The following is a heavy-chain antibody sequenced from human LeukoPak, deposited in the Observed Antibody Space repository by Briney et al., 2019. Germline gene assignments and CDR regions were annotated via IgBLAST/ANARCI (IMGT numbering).Heavy chain of an antibody. V-gene: IGHV1-2*02. CDR2: INPNSGDT. D-gene: IGHD1/OR15-1a*01. Sequence: ASVKVSCKASGYTFTGYYMYWVRQAPGQGLEWVGWINPNSGDTGYAQKFQGRVTLTRDTSITTTHMELSSLTSADTAVYYCTSSEHYQFWGQGTLVTVSS. CDR1: GYTFTGYY. J-gene: IGHJ4*02. CDR3: TSSEHYQF.